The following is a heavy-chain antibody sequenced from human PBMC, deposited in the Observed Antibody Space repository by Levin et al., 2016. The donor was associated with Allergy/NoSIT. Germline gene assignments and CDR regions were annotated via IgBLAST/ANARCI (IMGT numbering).Heavy chain of an antibody. V-gene: IGHV1-2*02. CDR1: GYTFTGYY. D-gene: IGHD6-19*01. CDR3: ARAGIAVAGAGAWFDP. J-gene: IGHJ5*02. Sequence: ASVKVSCKASGYTFTGYYMHWVRQAPGQGLEWMGWINPNSGGTNYAQKFQGRVTMTRDTSISTAYMELSRLRSDDTAVYYCARAGIAVAGAGAWFDPWGQGTLVTVSS. CDR2: INPNSGGT.